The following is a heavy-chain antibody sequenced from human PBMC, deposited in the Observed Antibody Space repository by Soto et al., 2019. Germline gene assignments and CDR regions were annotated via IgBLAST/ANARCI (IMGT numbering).Heavy chain of an antibody. CDR2: ISAYNGNT. CDR1: GYTFTDYA. J-gene: IGHJ4*02. Sequence: ASVTVSCKASGYTFTDYAISWVRQAPGQGLEWMGWISAYNGNTHYAQNFLGRVTVTTDTSTTTAYMEVRSLRSDDTAVYYCARDTSRIAVAVDFDYWGQGTLVTVSS. V-gene: IGHV1-18*01. CDR3: ARDTSRIAVAVDFDY. D-gene: IGHD6-19*01.